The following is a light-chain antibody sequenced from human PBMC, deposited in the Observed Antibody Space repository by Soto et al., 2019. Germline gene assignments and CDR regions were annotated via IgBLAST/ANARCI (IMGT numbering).Light chain of an antibody. CDR1: SSNIGAGYD. CDR3: QSYDSSLSGWV. J-gene: IGLJ3*02. V-gene: IGLV1-40*01. Sequence: QSVLTQPPSVSGAPGQRITISCTGSSSNIGAGYDVHWYQHLPGTAPKVLIYDDYDRPSGVPDRFSGSKSGTSASLAITGLQAEDEADYYCQSYDSSLSGWVFGGGTQLTVL. CDR2: DDY.